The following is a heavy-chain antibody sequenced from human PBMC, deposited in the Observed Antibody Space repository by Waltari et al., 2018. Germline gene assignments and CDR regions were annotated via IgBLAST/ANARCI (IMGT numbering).Heavy chain of an antibody. J-gene: IGHJ6*02. CDR3: AKDLTITMVQGVIPYYGMDG. CDR2: SSGSGDNR. Sequence: EVQLLESGGGLVQPGGSLRLSCAASGFAFSNYAMTWVRQAPGKGLEWGSSSSGSGDNRYYAESVKVRFTVSRDNSKHTLFLQMNSLIAEDRAVYFCAKDLTITMVQGVIPYYGMDGWGQGTTVTVSS. V-gene: IGHV3-23*01. D-gene: IGHD3-10*01. CDR1: GFAFSNYA.